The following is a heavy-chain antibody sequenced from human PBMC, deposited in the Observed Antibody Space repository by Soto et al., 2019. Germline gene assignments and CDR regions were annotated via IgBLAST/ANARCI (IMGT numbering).Heavy chain of an antibody. CDR2: ISAYNGNT. Sequence: QVQLVQSGAEVKKPGASVKVSCKASGYTFINYGLSWVRQAPGQGLEWMGWISAYNGNTNYAQKFQGRVTMTTDTSTSTAYMELRSLRSDDTAVYYCARCAYSSGDSCHSRISDYWGQGTLVGVSS. V-gene: IGHV1-18*01. J-gene: IGHJ4*02. CDR3: ARCAYSSGDSCHSRISDY. D-gene: IGHD2-15*01. CDR1: GYTFINYG.